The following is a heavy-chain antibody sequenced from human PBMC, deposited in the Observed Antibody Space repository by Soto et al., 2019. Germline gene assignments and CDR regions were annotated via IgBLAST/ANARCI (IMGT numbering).Heavy chain of an antibody. CDR2: ISYDGRNK. CDR1: GFTFSSYA. Sequence: GGSLRLSCAASGFTFSSYAMHWVRQAPGKGLEWVAVISYDGRNKSYADSVKGRFTISRDHSKNTLYLQMNSLRAEDTAVYYCARDGGYIYGPTGYYYVMDFCGQGTTVTVS. D-gene: IGHD5-18*01. V-gene: IGHV3-30*04. J-gene: IGHJ6*02. CDR3: ARDGGYIYGPTGYYYVMDF.